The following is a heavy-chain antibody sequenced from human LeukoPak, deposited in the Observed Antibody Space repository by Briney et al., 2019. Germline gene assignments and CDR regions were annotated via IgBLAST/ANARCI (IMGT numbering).Heavy chain of an antibody. CDR1: GFSLSTSGVG. Sequence: SGPTLVNPTQTLTLTCTFSGFSLSTSGVGVGWIRQPPGKALEWLALIYWDDDKRYSPSLKSRLTITKDTPKNQVVLAMTNMDPVDTATYYCAHSSPNPEMATMDYWGQGTLVTVSS. V-gene: IGHV2-5*02. CDR3: AHSSPNPEMATMDY. J-gene: IGHJ4*02. CDR2: IYWDDDK. D-gene: IGHD5-24*01.